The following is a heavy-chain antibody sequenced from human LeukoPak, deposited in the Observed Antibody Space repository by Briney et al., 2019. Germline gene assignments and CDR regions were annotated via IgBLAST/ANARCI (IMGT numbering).Heavy chain of an antibody. CDR1: GYTFSTYA. CDR2: INAGNGNT. J-gene: IGHJ4*02. CDR3: AREQSGVRTPGFDY. D-gene: IGHD7-27*01. Sequence: GASVKVSCKASGYTFSTYAIHWVRQAPGQRLECMGWINAGNGNTKYSQDFQGRVAITRDTSASTAYMELSSLRSEDMAVYYCAREQSGVRTPGFDYWGQGTLVTVSS. V-gene: IGHV1-3*03.